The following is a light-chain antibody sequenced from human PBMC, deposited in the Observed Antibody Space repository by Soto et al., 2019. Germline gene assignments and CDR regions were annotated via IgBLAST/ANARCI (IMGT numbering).Light chain of an antibody. CDR1: QSISTY. V-gene: IGKV1-39*01. J-gene: IGKJ4*01. CDR3: QQANSFPLT. CDR2: AAS. Sequence: DIQMTQSPSSLSASVGDRVTITCRASQSISTYLNWYQQKAGLAPKLLIYAASSLQSGVPSRFSGSRSGTDFTLTISSLQPEDFAIYYCQQANSFPLTFGGGTKVDIK.